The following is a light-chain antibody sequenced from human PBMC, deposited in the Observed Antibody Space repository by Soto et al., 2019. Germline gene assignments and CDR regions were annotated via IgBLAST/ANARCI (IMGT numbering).Light chain of an antibody. CDR2: SSN. CDR1: SSNIGTNT. V-gene: IGLV1-44*01. CDR3: AAWDDSLNGL. J-gene: IGLJ2*01. Sequence: QSVLTQPPSASGTPGQRVTISCSGSSSNIGTNTVSWYQQFPGTAPKLLIYSSNQRHSGVPDRFSASKSGTSASLAISGLQSEDEADYYCAAWDDSLNGLFGGGTKLTVL.